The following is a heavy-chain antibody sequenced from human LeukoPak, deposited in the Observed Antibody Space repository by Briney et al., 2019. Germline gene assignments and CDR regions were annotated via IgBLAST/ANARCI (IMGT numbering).Heavy chain of an antibody. Sequence: PGGSVRLSCAASGFIFSTYAMRWLRQAPGGGLVGVSVIGGSERSTYYADSVKGRFTISRDNSKNTLYLQMNSLRAEDTAVYYCAREEVTYYYGSGSYDYWGQGTLVTVSS. CDR3: AREEVTYYYGSGSYDY. CDR2: IGGSERST. V-gene: IGHV3-23*01. J-gene: IGHJ4*02. D-gene: IGHD3-10*01. CDR1: GFIFSTYA.